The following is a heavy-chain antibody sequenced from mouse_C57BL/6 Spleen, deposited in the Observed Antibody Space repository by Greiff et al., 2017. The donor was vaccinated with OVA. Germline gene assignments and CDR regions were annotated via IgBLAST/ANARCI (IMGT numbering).Heavy chain of an antibody. J-gene: IGHJ1*03. CDR1: GYTFTDYN. V-gene: IGHV1-22*01. D-gene: IGHD2-1*01. CDR2: INPNNGGT. Sequence: DVQLVESGPELVKPGASVKMSCKASGYTFTDYNMHWVKQSHGKSLEWIGYINPNNGGTSYNQKFKGKATLTVNKSSSTAYMELRSLTSEDSAVYYCARPYGNYVNWYFDVWGTGTTVTVSS. CDR3: ARPYGNYVNWYFDV.